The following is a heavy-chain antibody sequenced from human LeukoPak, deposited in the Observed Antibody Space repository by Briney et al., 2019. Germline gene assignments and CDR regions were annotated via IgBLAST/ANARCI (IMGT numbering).Heavy chain of an antibody. CDR3: ARDEPGYGEFLLY. D-gene: IGHD3-10*01. Sequence: PGGSLRLSCAASGFSLGDYWMSWVRQAPGKGLKWVANINEAGTMKSVADSVKGRFTISRDNTKNSLYLEMNSLRAEDTAVYYCARDEPGYGEFLLYWGQGTLLTVSS. V-gene: IGHV3-7*01. CDR1: GFSLGDYW. J-gene: IGHJ4*02. CDR2: INEAGTMK.